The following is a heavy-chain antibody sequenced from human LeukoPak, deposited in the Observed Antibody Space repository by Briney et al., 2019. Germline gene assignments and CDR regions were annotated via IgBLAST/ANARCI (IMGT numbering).Heavy chain of an antibody. J-gene: IGHJ4*02. CDR1: GGSISSSSYY. Sequence: SETLSLTCTVSGGSISSSSYYWGWIRQPPGKGLEWIGSIYYSGSTYYNPSLKSRVTISVDTSKNQFSLKLSSVTAADTAVYYCASASWNDFRAATYYFDYWGQGTLVTVSS. CDR2: IYYSGST. D-gene: IGHD1-1*01. V-gene: IGHV4-39*07. CDR3: ASASWNDFRAATYYFDY.